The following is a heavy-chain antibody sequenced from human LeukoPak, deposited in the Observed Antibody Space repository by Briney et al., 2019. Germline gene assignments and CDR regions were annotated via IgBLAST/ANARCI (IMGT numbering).Heavy chain of an antibody. CDR1: GGSFSGYY. CDR3: ARGATTYGYKTFDP. V-gene: IGHV4-31*11. D-gene: IGHD5-24*01. Sequence: HSETLSLTCAVYGGSFSGYYWSCVRQHLGKGLEWIGYIYYSGSTYYNPSLKSRVTISVDTSKNQFSLKLSSVTAADTAVYYCARGATTYGYKTFDPWAREPWSPSPQ. J-gene: IGHJ5*02. CDR2: IYYSGST.